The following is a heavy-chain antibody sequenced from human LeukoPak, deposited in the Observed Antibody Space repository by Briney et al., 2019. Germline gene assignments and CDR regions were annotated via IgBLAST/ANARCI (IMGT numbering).Heavy chain of an antibody. CDR3: ARLTFQLTMIVVADAFDI. CDR1: GFTFSNYW. Sequence: GGSLRLSCAASGFTFSNYWMSWVRQAPGKGLEWVSSISSSSSYIYYADSVKGRFTISRDNAKNSLYLQMNSLRAEDTAVYYCARLTFQLTMIVVADAFDIWGQGTMVTVSS. V-gene: IGHV3-21*01. CDR2: ISSSSSYI. D-gene: IGHD3-22*01. J-gene: IGHJ3*02.